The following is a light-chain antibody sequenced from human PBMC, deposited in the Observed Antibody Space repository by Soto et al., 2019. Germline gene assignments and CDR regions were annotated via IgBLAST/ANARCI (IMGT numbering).Light chain of an antibody. Sequence: SYELTQPPSVSVAPGQTARITCGGNNIGIYSVHWYQQRPGQAPVLVVYDGSDRPSGLPERFSGSTSGNTATLTIGRVEVADEADYYCQVCDNTGGHNYVFGTGTKVTVL. CDR3: QVCDNTGGHNYV. CDR1: NIGIYS. V-gene: IGLV3-21*02. CDR2: DGS. J-gene: IGLJ1*01.